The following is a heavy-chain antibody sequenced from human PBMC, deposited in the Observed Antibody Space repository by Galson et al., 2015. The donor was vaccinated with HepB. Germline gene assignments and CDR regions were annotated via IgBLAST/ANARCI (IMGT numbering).Heavy chain of an antibody. J-gene: IGHJ4*02. D-gene: IGHD6-19*01. CDR1: GGTFSSYA. CDR2: IIPIFGTA. Sequence: SVKVSCKASGGTFSSYAISWVRQAPGQGLKWMGGIIPIFGTANYAQKFQGRVTITADESTSTAYMELSSLRSEDTAVYYCARPGGQWLGSQYWGQGTLVTVSS. CDR3: ARPGGQWLGSQY. V-gene: IGHV1-69*13.